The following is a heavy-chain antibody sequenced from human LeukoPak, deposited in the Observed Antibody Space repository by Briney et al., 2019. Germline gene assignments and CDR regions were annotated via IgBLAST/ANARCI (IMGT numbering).Heavy chain of an antibody. CDR1: GVSISSSEW. V-gene: IGHV4-4*02. CDR3: GKTDIYFNPIDY. Sequence: PSETLSLTCAVSGVSISSSEWWIWVRQPPGQGLEWIGETHRAGRTRYNPSLKSRVTISMDYSKNQFSLKLTSVTAADTAIYYCGKTDIYFNPIDYWGPGSLVTVSS. J-gene: IGHJ4*02. D-gene: IGHD3-9*01. CDR2: THRAGRT.